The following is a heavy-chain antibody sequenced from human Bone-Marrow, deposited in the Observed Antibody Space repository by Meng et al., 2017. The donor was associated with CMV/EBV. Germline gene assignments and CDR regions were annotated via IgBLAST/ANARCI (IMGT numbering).Heavy chain of an antibody. CDR3: ARSKALTLLDY. V-gene: IGHV3-11*01. Sequence: GESLKISCAASGFTFSDYYMSWIRQAPGKGLEWVSYISNSGTIYYADSVQGRFTISRDNDKNLIYLQINSLRAEDTAVYYCARSKALTLLDYWGRGTLVTVSS. J-gene: IGHJ4*02. CDR1: GFTFSDYY. D-gene: IGHD3-9*01. CDR2: ISNSGTI.